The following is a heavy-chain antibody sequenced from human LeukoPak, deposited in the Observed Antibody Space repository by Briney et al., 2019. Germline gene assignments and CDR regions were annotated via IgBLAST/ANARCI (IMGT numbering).Heavy chain of an antibody. Sequence: GGSLRLSCAASRFTFSSYTMSWVRQAPGKGLEWVSDINPSGGSTYYTDSVRGRFTISRDNFENTLYLQMNSLRAEDTAIYYCTKVGDVSWYDYWGQGTLVTVSS. CDR1: RFTFSSYT. J-gene: IGHJ4*02. CDR3: TKVGDVSWYDY. D-gene: IGHD6-13*01. V-gene: IGHV3-23*01. CDR2: INPSGGST.